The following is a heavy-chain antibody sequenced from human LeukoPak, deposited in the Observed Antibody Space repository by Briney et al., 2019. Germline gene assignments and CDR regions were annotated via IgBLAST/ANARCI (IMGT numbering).Heavy chain of an antibody. Sequence: ASVKVSCKASGYTFTGSFMHWVRQAPGQGLEWMGWINPTSGGTKNAQKFQGRVTMIRDTSISTAYMELSRLISDDTAVYFCARSSSLGNYFEYWGQGTLVTVSS. CDR1: GYTFTGSF. J-gene: IGHJ4*02. V-gene: IGHV1-2*02. D-gene: IGHD7-27*01. CDR3: ARSSSLGNYFEY. CDR2: INPTSGGT.